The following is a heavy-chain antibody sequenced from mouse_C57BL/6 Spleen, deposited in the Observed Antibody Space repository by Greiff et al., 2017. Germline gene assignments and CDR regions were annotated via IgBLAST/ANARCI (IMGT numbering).Heavy chain of an antibody. Sequence: VQLQQSGTELVKPGASVKLSCKASGYTFTSYWMHWVKQRPGQGLEWIGNINPSNGGTNYNEKFKSKATLTVDKSSSTAYMQLSSLTSEDSAVYYCARDDPRLYYFDYWGQGTTLTVSS. V-gene: IGHV1-53*01. CDR3: ARDDPRLYYFDY. J-gene: IGHJ2*01. CDR1: GYTFTSYW. CDR2: INPSNGGT. D-gene: IGHD2-10*02.